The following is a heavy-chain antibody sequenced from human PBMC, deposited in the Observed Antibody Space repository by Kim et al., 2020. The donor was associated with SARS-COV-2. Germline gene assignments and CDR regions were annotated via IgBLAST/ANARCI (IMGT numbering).Heavy chain of an antibody. Sequence: GGSLRLSCAASGFTFSSYWMSWVRQAPGKGLEWVANIIKDGSEQYYADSVKGRFTISRDNAKNSVHLQMNSLRVDDTAVYYCARAPISSYYFEYFQHWGQGTVVTVSP. CDR1: GFTFSSYW. CDR3: ARAPISSYYFEYFQH. CDR2: IIKDGSEQ. V-gene: IGHV3-7*01. J-gene: IGHJ1*01. D-gene: IGHD3-22*01.